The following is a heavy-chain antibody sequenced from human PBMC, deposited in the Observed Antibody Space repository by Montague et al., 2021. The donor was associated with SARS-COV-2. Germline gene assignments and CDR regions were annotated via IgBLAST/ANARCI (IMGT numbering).Heavy chain of an antibody. CDR2: IYHSGST. CDR3: ARDVRYYDFWSGRAQTSPDY. D-gene: IGHD3-3*01. CDR1: GYSISSGYY. J-gene: IGHJ4*02. V-gene: IGHV4-38-2*02. Sequence: SETLSLTCTVSGYSISSGYYWGCIRQPPAKGLVWFGSIYHSGSTYYNPSLKSRVTISVDTSKNQFSLKLSSVTAADTAVYYCARDVRYYDFWSGRAQTSPDYWGQGTLVTVSS.